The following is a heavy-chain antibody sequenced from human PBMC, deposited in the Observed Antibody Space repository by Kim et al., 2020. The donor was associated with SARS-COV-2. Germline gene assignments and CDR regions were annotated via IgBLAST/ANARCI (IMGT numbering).Heavy chain of an antibody. Sequence: SETLSLTCTVSGGSISSGDYYWSWIRQPPGKGLEWFGYIYYSGSTYYNPSLKSRVTISVDTSKNQFSLKLSSVTAADTAVYYCCRVVRSTIFGLVNHFDYWGQGTLVTVSS. D-gene: IGHD3-3*01. CDR3: CRVVRSTIFGLVNHFDY. V-gene: IGHV4-30-4*01. CDR2: IYYSGST. CDR1: GGSISSGDYY. J-gene: IGHJ4*02.